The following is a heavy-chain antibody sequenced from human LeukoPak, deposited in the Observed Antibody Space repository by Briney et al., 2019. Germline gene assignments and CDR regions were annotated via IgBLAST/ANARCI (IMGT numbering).Heavy chain of an antibody. CDR3: ARDKRRYCSAGSCYYYYGMDV. V-gene: IGHV4-31*03. J-gene: IGHJ6*02. CDR2: IYHSGST. Sequence: SQTLTLTCTVSGGSISSGGYYWSWIRQDPGKDLDWIGYIYHSGSTYYNPSLKSRVTISVDTSKDQLSLMLSSVTAADTAVYYCARDKRRYCSAGSCYYYYGMDVWGQGTTVTVSS. CDR1: GGSISSGGYY. D-gene: IGHD2-15*01.